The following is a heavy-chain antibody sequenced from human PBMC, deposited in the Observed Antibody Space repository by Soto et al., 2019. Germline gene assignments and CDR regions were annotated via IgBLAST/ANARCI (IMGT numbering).Heavy chain of an antibody. V-gene: IGHV1-18*01. CDR1: GYTFTSYG. CDR2: ISAYNGKT. J-gene: IGHJ4*02. Sequence: ASVKVSCKASGYTFTSYGISWVRQAPGQGLEWMGWISAYNGKTNYAQKLQGRVTMTTDTSTSTAYMELRSLRSDDTAVYYCARDRQTGIMITFGGVIALDYWGQGTLVTVSS. CDR3: ARDRQTGIMITFGGVIALDY. D-gene: IGHD3-16*02.